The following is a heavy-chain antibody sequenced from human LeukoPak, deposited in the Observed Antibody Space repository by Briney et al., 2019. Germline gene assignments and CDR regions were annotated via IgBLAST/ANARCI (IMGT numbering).Heavy chain of an antibody. V-gene: IGHV1-18*01. CDR3: ARAPDDYDFWSGPFDY. CDR2: ISAYSGNT. Sequence: ASVKVSCRASGYTFTNYGISWVRQAPGQGLEWMGWISAYSGNTNYAQNLQGRVTMTTDTSTSTAYMELRSLRSDDTAVYYCARAPDDYDFWSGPFDYWGRGTLVTVSS. J-gene: IGHJ4*02. CDR1: GYTFTNYG. D-gene: IGHD3-3*01.